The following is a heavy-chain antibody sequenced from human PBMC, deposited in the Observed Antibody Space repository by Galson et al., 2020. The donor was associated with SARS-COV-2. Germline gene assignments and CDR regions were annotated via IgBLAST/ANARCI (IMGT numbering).Heavy chain of an antibody. J-gene: IGHJ4*02. Sequence: LRLSCAASGFTFSSYGMHWVRQAPGKGLEWVAVISYDGSNKYYADSVKGRFTISRDNSKNTLYLQMNSLRAEDTAVYYCAKILGYYGSGRGGVDYWGQGTLVTVSS. CDR1: GFTFSSYG. D-gene: IGHD3-10*01. CDR2: ISYDGSNK. CDR3: AKILGYYGSGRGGVDY. V-gene: IGHV3-30*18.